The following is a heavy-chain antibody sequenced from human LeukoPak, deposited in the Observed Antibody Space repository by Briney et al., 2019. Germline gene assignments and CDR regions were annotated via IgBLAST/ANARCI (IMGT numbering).Heavy chain of an antibody. V-gene: IGHV3-15*01. J-gene: IGHJ4*02. Sequence: GGSLRLSCAASGFTFSNAWMSWVRQAPGKGLEWVGRIKSTTVDGTPEYAVPVKGRFTISRDDSKNTVYLQMNSLKTEDTAVYYCTTGPGNSGHWGQGTLVTVSS. D-gene: IGHD4-23*01. CDR1: GFTFSNAW. CDR2: IKSTTVDGTP. CDR3: TTGPGNSGH.